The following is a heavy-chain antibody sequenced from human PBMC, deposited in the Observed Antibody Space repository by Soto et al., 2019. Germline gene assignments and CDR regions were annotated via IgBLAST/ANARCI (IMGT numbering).Heavy chain of an antibody. CDR1: GFTFGDDA. CDR2: IRSERYGGTT. CDR3: SRAGIFGPNMGQYNLFDP. V-gene: IGHV3-49*03. D-gene: IGHD3-3*01. J-gene: IGHJ5*02. Sequence: EVQLVESGGGSVQPGRSLRLSCTASGFTFGDDAVSWFRQAPGKGLQWVGFIRSERYGGTTEYAPSVEGRFTISRDDAKNIAYLQMDSLRTEDTALYYCSRAGIFGPNMGQYNLFDPWGQGTRVTVSS.